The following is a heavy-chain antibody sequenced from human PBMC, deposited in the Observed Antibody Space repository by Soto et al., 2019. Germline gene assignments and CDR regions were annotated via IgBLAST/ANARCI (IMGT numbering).Heavy chain of an antibody. CDR2: IKSKTDGGTT. Sequence: GGSLRLSCAASGFTFSNAWMSWVRQAPGKGLEWVGRIKSKTDGGTTDYAAPVKGRFTISRDDSKNTLYLQMNSLKTEDTAVYYCTTDGTGIKIFGVVIRGDYGMDVWGQGTKVTVYS. CDR1: GFTFSNAW. V-gene: IGHV3-15*01. D-gene: IGHD3-3*01. CDR3: TTDGTGIKIFGVVIRGDYGMDV. J-gene: IGHJ6*02.